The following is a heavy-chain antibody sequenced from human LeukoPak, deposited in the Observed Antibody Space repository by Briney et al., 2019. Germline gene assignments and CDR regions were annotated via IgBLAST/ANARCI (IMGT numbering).Heavy chain of an antibody. V-gene: IGHV1-69*05. CDR1: GGTFSSYA. D-gene: IGHD3-22*01. CDR3: ARSDDSSGYFDY. Sequence: ASVKVSCKASGGTFSSYAISWVRQAPGQGLEWMGGIIPIFGTANYAQKFQGRVTLTRDTSTSTVYMELSSLRSEDTAVYYCARSDDSSGYFDYWGQGTLVTVSS. J-gene: IGHJ4*02. CDR2: IIPIFGTA.